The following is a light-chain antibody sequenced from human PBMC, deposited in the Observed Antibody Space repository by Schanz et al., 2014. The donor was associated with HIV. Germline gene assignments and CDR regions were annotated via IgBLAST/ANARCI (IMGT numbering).Light chain of an antibody. CDR2: RNN. J-gene: IGLJ3*02. Sequence: QSVLTQPPSASGTPGQRVTISCSGSSSKIGGNYVYWYQQLPGTAPKLLISRNNQRPSGVPDRFSASKSGTSASLVINGLRSEDEADYYCAAWNDSLSGRVFGGGTKLTVL. CDR3: AAWNDSLSGRV. CDR1: SSKIGGNY. V-gene: IGLV1-47*01.